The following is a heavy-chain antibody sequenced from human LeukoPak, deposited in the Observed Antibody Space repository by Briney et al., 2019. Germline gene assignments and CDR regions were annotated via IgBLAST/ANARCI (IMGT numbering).Heavy chain of an antibody. CDR1: GGSFSGYY. D-gene: IGHD2-2*01. V-gene: IGHV4-34*01. CDR2: INHSGST. Sequence: SETLSLTCAVYGGSFSGYYWSWIRQPPGKGLEWIGEINHSGSTNYNPSLKSRVTISVDTSKNQFSLELSSVTAADTAVYYCVGGYCSSTSCYAFDYWGQGTLVTVSS. J-gene: IGHJ4*02. CDR3: VGGYCSSTSCYAFDY.